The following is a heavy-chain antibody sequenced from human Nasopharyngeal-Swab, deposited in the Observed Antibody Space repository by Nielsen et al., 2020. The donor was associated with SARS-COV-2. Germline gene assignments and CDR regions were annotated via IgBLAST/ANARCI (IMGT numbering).Heavy chain of an antibody. CDR2: ISYDGSNK. J-gene: IGHJ3*02. Sequence: GESLKISCAASGFTFSSYGMHWVRQAPGKGLEWVAVISYDGSNKYYADSVKGRFTISRDNAKNSLYLQMNSLRAEDTAMYYCARDSYYYDSSGYLTTDAFDIWGQGTMVTVSS. V-gene: IGHV3-30*03. CDR3: ARDSYYYDSSGYLTTDAFDI. D-gene: IGHD3-22*01. CDR1: GFTFSSYG.